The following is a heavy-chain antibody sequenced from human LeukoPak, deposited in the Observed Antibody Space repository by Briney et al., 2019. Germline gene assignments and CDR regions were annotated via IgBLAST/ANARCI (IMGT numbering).Heavy chain of an antibody. CDR1: GYTFTSYD. J-gene: IGHJ6*02. V-gene: IGHV1-8*01. D-gene: IGHD3-3*01. CDR3: ARGLIGVVNHYYGMDV. CDR2: MNPNSGNT. Sequence: ASVKVPCKASGYTFTSYDINWVRQATGQGLEWMGWMNPNSGNTGYAQKFQGRVTMTRNTSISTAYMELSSLRSEDTAVYYCARGLIGVVNHYYGMDVWGQGTTVTVSS.